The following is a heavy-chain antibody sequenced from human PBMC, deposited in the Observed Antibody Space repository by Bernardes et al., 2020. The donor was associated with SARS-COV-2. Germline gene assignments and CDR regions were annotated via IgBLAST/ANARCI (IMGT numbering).Heavy chain of an antibody. V-gene: IGHV4-61*02. CDR2: IYTSGST. CDR1: GGSISSGSYY. CDR3: ARDYDILTGYYT. D-gene: IGHD3-9*01. Sequence: SETLSLTCTVSGGSISSGSYYWSWIRQPAGKGLEWIGRIYTSGSTNYNPSLKSRVTISVDTSKNQFSLKLSSVTAADTAVYYCARDYDILTGYYTWGQGTLVTVSS. J-gene: IGHJ4*02.